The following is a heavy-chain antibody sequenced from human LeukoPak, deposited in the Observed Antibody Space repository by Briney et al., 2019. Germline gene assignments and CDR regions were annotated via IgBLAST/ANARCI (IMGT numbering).Heavy chain of an antibody. D-gene: IGHD6-19*01. J-gene: IGHJ4*02. CDR2: INPNSGGT. CDR1: GYTFTGYY. V-gene: IGHV1-2*04. CDR3: ARGGAIAVAPDY. Sequence: ASVKVSCKASGYTFTGYYMHWVRQAPGQGLEWMGWINPNSGGTNYAQKFQGWVTMTRDTSMSTAYMELSRLRSDDTAVYYCARGGAIAVAPDYWGQGTLVTVSS.